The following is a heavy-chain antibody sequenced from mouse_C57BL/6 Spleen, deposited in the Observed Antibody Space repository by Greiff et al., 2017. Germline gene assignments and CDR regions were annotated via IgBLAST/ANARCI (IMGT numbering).Heavy chain of an antibody. Sequence: VQLQQPGAELVKPGASVKLSCKASGYTFTSYWMHWVKQRPGQGLEWIGMFHPNSGSTNYNEKFKSKATLTVDKSSNTAYMQLSSLTSDESAVYYCASGCYYGSSYVSYWGEGTLVTVSA. CDR2: FHPNSGST. V-gene: IGHV1-64*01. D-gene: IGHD1-1*01. J-gene: IGHJ3*01. CDR1: GYTFTSYW. CDR3: ASGCYYGSSYVSY.